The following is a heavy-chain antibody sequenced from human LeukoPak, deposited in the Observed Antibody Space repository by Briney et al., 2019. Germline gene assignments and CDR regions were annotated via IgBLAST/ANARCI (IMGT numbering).Heavy chain of an antibody. CDR3: ARDFKGDYYYYYMDV. J-gene: IGHJ6*03. V-gene: IGHV4-61*02. CDR1: GGSISSGSYY. Sequence: SQTLSLTCTVSGGSISSGSYYWSWIRQPAGKGLEWIGRIYTSGSTNYNPSLKSRVTISVDTSKNQFSLKLSSVTAADTAVYYCARDFKGDYYYYYMDVLGKGTTVTVSS. CDR2: IYTSGST.